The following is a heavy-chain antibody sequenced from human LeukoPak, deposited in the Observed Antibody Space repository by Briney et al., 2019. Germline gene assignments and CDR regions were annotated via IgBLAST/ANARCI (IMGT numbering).Heavy chain of an antibody. Sequence: AGGSLRLSCSASGFTFSSYGMHWVRQAPGKGLEWVVVISYDGSNKYYPDSVKGRFTISRDNSKNTLYLQMNSLRAEDTAVYYCAKKGVDTAMAYYYYYGMDVWGKGTTVTVSS. CDR3: AKKGVDTAMAYYYYYGMDV. D-gene: IGHD5-18*01. CDR1: GFTFSSYG. J-gene: IGHJ6*04. CDR2: ISYDGSNK. V-gene: IGHV3-30*18.